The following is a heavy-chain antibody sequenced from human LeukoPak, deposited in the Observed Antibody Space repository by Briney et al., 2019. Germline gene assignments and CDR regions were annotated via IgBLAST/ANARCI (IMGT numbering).Heavy chain of an antibody. D-gene: IGHD6-6*01. V-gene: IGHV3-21*01. J-gene: IGHJ5*02. CDR3: ARVGGSSSRWFDP. CDR1: GFTFSSYS. CDR2: ISSSSTYI. Sequence: PGGSLRLSCAASGFTFSSYSMTWVRQAPGKGLEWVSSISSSSTYIYYADSVRGRFTLSRDNAKNSLFLQMNSLRAEDTAVYYCARVGGSSSRWFDPWGQGTLVTVSS.